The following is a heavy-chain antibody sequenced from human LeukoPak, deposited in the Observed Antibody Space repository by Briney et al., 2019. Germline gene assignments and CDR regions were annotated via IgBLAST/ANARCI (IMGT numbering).Heavy chain of an antibody. CDR2: IDHSGST. V-gene: IGHV4-34*01. Sequence: PSETLSLTCAVYGGSFSGYYWSWIRQPPGKGLEWIGEIDHSGSTNYNPSLKSRVTISVDTSKNQFSLKLSSVTAADTAVYYCARAVGVATTCWGQGTLVTVSS. CDR1: GGSFSGYY. J-gene: IGHJ4*02. D-gene: IGHD5-12*01. CDR3: ARAVGVATTC.